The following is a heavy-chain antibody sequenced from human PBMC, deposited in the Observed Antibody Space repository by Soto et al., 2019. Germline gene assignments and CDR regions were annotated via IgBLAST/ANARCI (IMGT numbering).Heavy chain of an antibody. V-gene: IGHV3-20*01. J-gene: IGHJ6*03. D-gene: IGHD3-10*01. CDR3: ARIVLTMVRGASEYMDV. Sequence: PGGSLRLSCAASGFTFDDYGMSWVRQAPGKGLEWVSGINWNGGSTGYADSVKGRFTISRDNAKNSLYLQMNSLRAEDTALYHCARIVLTMVRGASEYMDVWGKGTTVTVSS. CDR2: INWNGGST. CDR1: GFTFDDYG.